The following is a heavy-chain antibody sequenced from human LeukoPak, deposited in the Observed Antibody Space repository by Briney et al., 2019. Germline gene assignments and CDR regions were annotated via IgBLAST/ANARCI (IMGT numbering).Heavy chain of an antibody. J-gene: IGHJ4*02. CDR2: INPNSGGT. CDR3: ARGGMIVVAISNY. D-gene: IGHD3-22*01. Sequence: ASVKVSCKASGYTFTGYYMHWVRQAPGQGLEWMGWINPNSGGTNYARKFQGRVTMTRDTSISTAYMELSRLRSDDTAVYYCARGGMIVVAISNYWGQGTLVTVSS. V-gene: IGHV1-2*02. CDR1: GYTFTGYY.